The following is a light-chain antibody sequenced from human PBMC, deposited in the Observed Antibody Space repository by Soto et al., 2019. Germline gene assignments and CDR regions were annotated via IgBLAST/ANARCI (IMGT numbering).Light chain of an antibody. CDR2: AVT. CDR3: SSYTNINTGACV. J-gene: IGLJ1*01. V-gene: IGLV2-14*01. CDR1: SGDIGSYNR. Sequence: SALPQPASVSGSPGQSITISFTGTSGDIGSYNRVSWYQQHPGNAPKLKIYAVTDRPSGVSNRFSGSKSGNTASLTISGLQAEDESEYYCSSYTNINTGACVFGTGTKVTVL.